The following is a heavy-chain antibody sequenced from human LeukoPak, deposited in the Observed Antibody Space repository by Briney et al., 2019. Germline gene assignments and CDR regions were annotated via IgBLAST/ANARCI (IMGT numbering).Heavy chain of an antibody. J-gene: IGHJ4*02. CDR2: IYYSGST. V-gene: IGHV4-30-4*08. Sequence: SQTLSLTCTVSGGSISSGDYYWRWIRQPPGTGLEWIGYIYYSGSTYYNPSLKSRVTISVDTSKNQFSLRLSSVTAADTAVYYCAGFKWELRGFDSWGQGTLVTVSS. CDR3: AGFKWELRGFDS. CDR1: GGSISSGDYY. D-gene: IGHD1-26*01.